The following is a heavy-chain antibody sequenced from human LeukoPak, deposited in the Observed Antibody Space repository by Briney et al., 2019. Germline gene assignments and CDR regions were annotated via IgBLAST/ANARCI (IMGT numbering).Heavy chain of an antibody. J-gene: IGHJ4*02. Sequence: ASVKVSCKASGGTFSSYAISWVRQATGQGLEWMGWMNPNSGNTGYAQKFQGRVTMTRNTSISTAYMELSSLRSEDTAVYYCAIWFGESNDYWGQGTLVTVSS. D-gene: IGHD3-10*01. CDR3: AIWFGESNDY. CDR1: GGTFSSYA. CDR2: MNPNSGNT. V-gene: IGHV1-8*02.